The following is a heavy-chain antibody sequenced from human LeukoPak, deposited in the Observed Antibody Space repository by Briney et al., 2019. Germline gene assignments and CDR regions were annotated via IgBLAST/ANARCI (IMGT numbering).Heavy chain of an antibody. Sequence: APVEVSCKASGYTFTGYYMHWVRQAPGQGLEWMGWINPNSGGTNYAQKFQGRVTMTRDTSISTAYMELSRLRSDDTAVYYCARSTGYLGNWFDPWGQGTLVTVSS. CDR2: INPNSGGT. CDR3: ARSTGYLGNWFDP. D-gene: IGHD3-9*01. V-gene: IGHV1-2*02. CDR1: GYTFTGYY. J-gene: IGHJ5*02.